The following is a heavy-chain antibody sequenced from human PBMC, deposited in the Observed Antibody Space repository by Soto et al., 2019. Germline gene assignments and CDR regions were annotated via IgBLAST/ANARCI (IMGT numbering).Heavy chain of an antibody. V-gene: IGHV4-39*01. J-gene: IGHJ5*01. CDR1: GASINNFAYY. Sequence: PSETLSLTCSVSGASINNFAYYWGWIRQPPGKGLEWIGTVYYNENTYYNPSLKSRVAISVDTAKNQFSLNLRSVTAADTAIYFCARRERYYGSPGWFDPWGQGTPVTVSS. CDR3: ARRERYYGSPGWFDP. D-gene: IGHD3-10*01. CDR2: VYYNENT.